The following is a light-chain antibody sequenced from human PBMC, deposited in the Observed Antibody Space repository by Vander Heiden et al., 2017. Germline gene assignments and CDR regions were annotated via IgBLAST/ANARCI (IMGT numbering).Light chain of an antibody. CDR1: SRDVGGYNY. V-gene: IGLV2-8*01. CDR3: SSYAGSKNWV. CDR2: EVS. Sequence: QSALTQPPSASGSPGQSVSISCTGTSRDVGGYNYVSWYQQHPGKAPKLMIYEVSKRPSGVPGRFSASKSGTTASLTVSGLQAEDEADYYCSSYAGSKNWVFGGGTKVTVL. J-gene: IGLJ3*02.